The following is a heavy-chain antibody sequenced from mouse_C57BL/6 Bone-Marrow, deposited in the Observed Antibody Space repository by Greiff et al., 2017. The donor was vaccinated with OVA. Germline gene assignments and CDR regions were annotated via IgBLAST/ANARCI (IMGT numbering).Heavy chain of an antibody. CDR1: GYTFTSYW. CDR2: IHPNSGST. D-gene: IGHD2-3*01. Sequence: QVQLKQPGAELVKPGASVKLSCKASGYTFTSYWMHWVKQRPGQGLEWIGMIHPNSGSTNYNEKFKSKATLPVDKSSSTAYMQLSSLTSDDSSVYYWSSWGYYRGFAYWGQGTLVTVSA. CDR3: SSWGYYRGFAY. V-gene: IGHV1-64*01. J-gene: IGHJ3*01.